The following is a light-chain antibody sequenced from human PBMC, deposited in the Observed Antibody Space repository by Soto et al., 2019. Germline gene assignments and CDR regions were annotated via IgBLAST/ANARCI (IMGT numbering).Light chain of an antibody. CDR2: AAS. CDR3: QQSYRAPRT. CDR1: QTITNY. J-gene: IGKJ2*01. Sequence: DIQMTQSPSSLSASVGDRVTITCRASQTITNYLNWYQHKPGKAPKLLIYAASSLQSGVTSRFSGSGSGTDFTLTISSLQPEDFATYYCQQSYRAPRTFGQGTKLEIK. V-gene: IGKV1-39*01.